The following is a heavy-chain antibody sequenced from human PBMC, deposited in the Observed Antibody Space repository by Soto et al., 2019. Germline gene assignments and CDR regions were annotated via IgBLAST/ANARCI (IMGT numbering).Heavy chain of an antibody. Sequence: QVQLQESGPGLVKPSETLSLTCTVSGGSISSYYWSWIRQPPGKGLEWIGYIYYSGSTNYNPSLKSRVTMSVDTSKNPFSLKLSSVAAADTAVYYCARQYGSGSYYILYYFDYWGQGTLVTVSS. D-gene: IGHD3-10*01. J-gene: IGHJ4*02. CDR1: GGSISSYY. V-gene: IGHV4-59*08. CDR2: IYYSGST. CDR3: ARQYGSGSYYILYYFDY.